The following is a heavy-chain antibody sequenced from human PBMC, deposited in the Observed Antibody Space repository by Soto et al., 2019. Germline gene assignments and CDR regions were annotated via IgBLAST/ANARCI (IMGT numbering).Heavy chain of an antibody. J-gene: IGHJ3*02. CDR1: GFPFSSYA. CDR2: ISGSGGRP. V-gene: IGHV3-23*01. D-gene: IGHD2-15*01. Sequence: PGGSLRLSCVASGFPFSSYAMSWVRETPGKGLEWVSGISGSGGRPYYADSVKGRFTISRDNSNSTLSLQMHILRVAETAVYLCAKGGYYSLFDIWGQGAVVTVSS. CDR3: AKGGYYSLFDI.